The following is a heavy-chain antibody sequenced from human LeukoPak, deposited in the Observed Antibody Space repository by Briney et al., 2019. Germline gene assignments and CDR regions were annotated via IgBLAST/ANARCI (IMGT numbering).Heavy chain of an antibody. D-gene: IGHD3-10*01. CDR1: GFIVSSHY. V-gene: IGHV3-53*01. Sequence: PGGSLRLSCAASGFIVSSHYMSWVRQAPGKGLEWVSVIYSGGSIYYADSVKGRFTISRDNSKNTLYLQMNSLRAEDTAVYYCAKYGVRDKFNKYYYYGMDVWGQGTTVTVSS. J-gene: IGHJ6*02. CDR2: IYSGGSI. CDR3: AKYGVRDKFNKYYYYGMDV.